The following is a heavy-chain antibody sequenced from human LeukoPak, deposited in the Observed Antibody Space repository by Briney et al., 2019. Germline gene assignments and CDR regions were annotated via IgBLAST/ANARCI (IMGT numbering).Heavy chain of an antibody. D-gene: IGHD5-12*01. Sequence: SVTVSCKASGGTFSSYAISWVRQAPGQGLEWMGRIIPILGIANYAQKFQGRVTITADKSTSTAYMELSSLRSEDTAVYYCARDGEMATILFDYWGQGTLVTVSS. CDR3: ARDGEMATILFDY. V-gene: IGHV1-69*04. J-gene: IGHJ4*02. CDR2: IIPILGIA. CDR1: GGTFSSYA.